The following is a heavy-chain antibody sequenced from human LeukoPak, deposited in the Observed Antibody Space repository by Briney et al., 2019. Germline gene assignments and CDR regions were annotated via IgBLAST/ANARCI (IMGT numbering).Heavy chain of an antibody. CDR1: GFTLSSDG. Sequence: PGGSLRLSCAASGFTLSSDGMNWVRQAPGKGLEWVSYINHNGEMIYYADSVKGRFTISRDNAKNSLDLQMNSLRAEDTAVYYCARDRSGAAARRFDYWGQGTLVTVSS. D-gene: IGHD6-6*01. V-gene: IGHV3-48*01. CDR3: ARDRSGAAARRFDY. J-gene: IGHJ4*02. CDR2: INHNGEMI.